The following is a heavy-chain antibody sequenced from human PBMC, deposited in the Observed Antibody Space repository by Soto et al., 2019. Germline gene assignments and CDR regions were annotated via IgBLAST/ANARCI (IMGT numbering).Heavy chain of an antibody. V-gene: IGHV1-18*01. CDR3: ARGRYGDY. D-gene: IGHD1-1*01. CDR2: ISAHNGNT. Sequence: QVHLVQSGAEVKKPGASVKVSCKASGYTFTSYGITWVRQAPGQGLEWMGWISAHNGNTDYAQKLQGRVIVTRDTPTRTAYMELRSLRSDDTAVYYCARGRYGDYWGQGALVTVSS. J-gene: IGHJ4*02. CDR1: GYTFTSYG.